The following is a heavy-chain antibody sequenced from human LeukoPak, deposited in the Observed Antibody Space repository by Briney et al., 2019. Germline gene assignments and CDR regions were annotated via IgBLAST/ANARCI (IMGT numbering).Heavy chain of an antibody. D-gene: IGHD3-22*01. V-gene: IGHV5-51*01. J-gene: IGHJ5*01. CDR1: GYSFSIYW. CDR3: ARRDSSGYSFDS. CDR2: IYPGDSDI. Sequence: GESLKISCKGSGYSFSIYWIAWVRQMPGKGLEWMGNIYPGDSDIRYSQSFQGQVTFSADKSISTAYLQWSSLNASDTAMYYCARRDSSGYSFDSWGQGTLVTVSS.